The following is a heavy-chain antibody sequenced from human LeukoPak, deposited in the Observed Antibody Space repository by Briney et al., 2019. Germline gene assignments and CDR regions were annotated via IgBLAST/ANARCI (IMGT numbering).Heavy chain of an antibody. CDR1: GGSISSYY. V-gene: IGHV4-59*01. D-gene: IGHD6-13*01. CDR3: ARGSSSLDY. J-gene: IGHJ4*02. CDR2: IYYSGSI. Sequence: KPSETLSLTCTVSGGSISSYYWSWIRQPPGKGLEWIGYIYYSGSINYNPSLKSRVTISVDTSKNQFSLKLSSVTAADTAVYYCARGSSSLDYWGQGTLVTVSS.